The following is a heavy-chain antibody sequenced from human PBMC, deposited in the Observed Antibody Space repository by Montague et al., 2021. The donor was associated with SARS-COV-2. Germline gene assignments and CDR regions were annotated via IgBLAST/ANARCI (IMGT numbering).Heavy chain of an antibody. V-gene: IGHV4-4*02. D-gene: IGHD3-10*01. Sequence: SETLSLTCAVSGGSISSSNWWSWVRQSPGKGLEWIGEIYHSGRTXXNPSLKSRVTISVDKSKNQFSLKLSSVTAADTAVYYCASRGAGWFGSNPERFDYWGQGALVTVSS. J-gene: IGHJ4*02. CDR1: GGSISSSNW. CDR3: ASRGAGWFGSNPERFDY. CDR2: IYHSGRT.